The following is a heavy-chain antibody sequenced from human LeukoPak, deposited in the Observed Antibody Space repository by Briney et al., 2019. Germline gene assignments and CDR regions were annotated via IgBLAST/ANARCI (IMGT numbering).Heavy chain of an antibody. D-gene: IGHD6-19*01. CDR1: GFTFSSYA. J-gene: IGHJ6*03. CDR2: ISSNGGST. V-gene: IGHV3-64*01. CDR3: ARGLGFYYYMDV. Sequence: GGSLRLSCAASGFTFSSYAMHWVRQAPGKGLEYVSAISSNGGSTYYANSVKGRFTTSRDNSKNTLYLQMGSLRAEDMAVYYCARGLGFYYYMDVWGKGTTVTVSS.